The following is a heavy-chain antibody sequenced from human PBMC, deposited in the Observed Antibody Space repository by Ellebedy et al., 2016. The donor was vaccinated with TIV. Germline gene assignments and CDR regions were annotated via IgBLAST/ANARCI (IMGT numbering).Heavy chain of an antibody. V-gene: IGHV4-39*06. CDR2: IFYSGSS. Sequence: MPSETLSLTCTVSGGSVSSSNYHWAWVRQPPGKGLEWLGSIFYSGSSYDHPSLQSRVTLSADNSKNQFTLKPSSVTAADQAVYYCARGWSGSSWYYFDFWGHGALVTFSS. CDR3: ARGWSGSSWYYFDF. J-gene: IGHJ4*01. CDR1: GGSVSSSNYH. D-gene: IGHD2-2*01.